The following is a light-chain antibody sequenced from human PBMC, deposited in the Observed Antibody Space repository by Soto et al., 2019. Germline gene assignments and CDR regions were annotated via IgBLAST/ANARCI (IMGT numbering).Light chain of an antibody. J-gene: IGKJ1*01. CDR3: QQYKSYSRT. CDR2: MAS. V-gene: IGKV1-5*03. Sequence: DIQMTQSPSTLSASVRDRVTITCRASESISTWLAWYQQKPGKAPKLLVYMASTLENGVPSRFSGSGSGTESTLTISSLQPDDFATYYCQQYKSYSRTFGQGTKVDIK. CDR1: ESISTW.